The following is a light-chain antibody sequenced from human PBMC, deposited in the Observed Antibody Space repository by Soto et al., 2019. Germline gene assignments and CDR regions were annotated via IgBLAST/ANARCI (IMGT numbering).Light chain of an antibody. CDR3: QQYGSSALT. V-gene: IGKV3-20*01. J-gene: IGKJ4*01. Sequence: EIVLTQSPGTLSLSPGERATLSCRASQSVSSIYLAWYQQKPGQAPRLLIYGASSRPTGIPDRFSGSGSGTDFTLTISRLEPEGFAVYYCQQYGSSALTFGGGTKVETK. CDR2: GAS. CDR1: QSVSSIY.